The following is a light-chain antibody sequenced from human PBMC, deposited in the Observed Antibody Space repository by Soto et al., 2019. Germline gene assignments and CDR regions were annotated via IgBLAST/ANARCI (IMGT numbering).Light chain of an antibody. CDR3: CSYARSQPYV. J-gene: IGLJ1*01. V-gene: IGLV2-11*01. Sequence: QSVLTQPRSVSGSPGQSVTISCTGTSSDVGGYNYVSWYQQHPGKAPKLMIYDVSKRPSGVPDRFSGSKSGNTASLTIPGLQAEEEADYYRCSYARSQPYVFGTGTKGTVL. CDR1: SSDVGGYNY. CDR2: DVS.